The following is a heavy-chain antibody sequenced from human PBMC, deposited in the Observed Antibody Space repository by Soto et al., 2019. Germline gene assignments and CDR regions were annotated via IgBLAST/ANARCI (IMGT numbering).Heavy chain of an antibody. D-gene: IGHD3-22*01. Sequence: SVKVSCKASGYTFTSYAVNWVRQAPGQRLEWVGWINPGNGDTRYSEEFQNRVTMTRDTSTSTAYMELSRLTSDDTAVYYCASERSDYYDSSGYSVYWGQGTLVTASS. CDR2: INPGNGDT. V-gene: IGHV1-3*01. CDR1: GYTFTSYA. J-gene: IGHJ4*02. CDR3: ASERSDYYDSSGYSVY.